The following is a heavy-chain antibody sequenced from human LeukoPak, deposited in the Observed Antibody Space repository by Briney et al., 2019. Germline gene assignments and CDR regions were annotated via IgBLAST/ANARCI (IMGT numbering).Heavy chain of an antibody. CDR2: IIPILGIA. V-gene: IGHV1-69*04. CDR3: ARERDEYYYDSSGYFS. D-gene: IGHD3-22*01. Sequence: ASVKVSCKASGGTFSSYAISWVRQAPGQGLEWMGRIIPILGIANYAQKFQGRVTITADKSTSTAYMELSSLRPEDTAVYYCARERDEYYYDSSGYFSWGQGTLVTVSS. J-gene: IGHJ4*02. CDR1: GGTFSSYA.